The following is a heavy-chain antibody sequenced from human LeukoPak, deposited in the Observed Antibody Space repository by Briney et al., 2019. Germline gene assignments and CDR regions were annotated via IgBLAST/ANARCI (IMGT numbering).Heavy chain of an antibody. V-gene: IGHV1-2*02. CDR2: IDPNSGAT. D-gene: IGHD1-26*01. CDR3: ARVGATYSGDP. CDR1: GYTFTDYY. Sequence: ASVKVSCKASGYTFTDYYIHWVRQAPGQGLEWMAWIDPNSGATNYAQKFQGRITMTRDTSISTAYMELSRLRSDDTAVYYCARVGATYSGDPWGQGALVTVSS. J-gene: IGHJ5*02.